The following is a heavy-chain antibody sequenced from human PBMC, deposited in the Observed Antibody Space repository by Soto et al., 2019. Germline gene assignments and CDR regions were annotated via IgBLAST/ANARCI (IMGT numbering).Heavy chain of an antibody. V-gene: IGHV3-7*01. D-gene: IGHD3-3*01. CDR1: GITFSNYW. J-gene: IGHJ3*02. CDR2: IKQDGSEK. CDR3: ARDQDDSSDAFDI. Sequence: EVHLVESGGGLVQPGGSLRLSCAASGITFSNYWMKLVRQAPGKGLEWVANIKQDGSEKYYVDSVTGRFTISRDNAKNSLYLQMNSLRAEDTAVYYCARDQDDSSDAFDIWGQGTMVTVSS.